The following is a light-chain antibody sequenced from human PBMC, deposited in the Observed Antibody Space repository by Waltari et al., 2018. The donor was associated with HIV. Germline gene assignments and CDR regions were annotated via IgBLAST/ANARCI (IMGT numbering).Light chain of an antibody. V-gene: IGLV3-21*01. CDR1: NIGNKS. CDR3: QVWDSSNHHVV. Sequence: SYVLTQPPSVSVAPGTAATISCDGWNIGNKSVHWEKQHAGQAPVLVIRLNSELPSGIHDRFSGSNSGNTATLTSTRVEVGDEADYYCQVWDSSNHHVVFGGGTELTVL. CDR2: LNS. J-gene: IGLJ3*02.